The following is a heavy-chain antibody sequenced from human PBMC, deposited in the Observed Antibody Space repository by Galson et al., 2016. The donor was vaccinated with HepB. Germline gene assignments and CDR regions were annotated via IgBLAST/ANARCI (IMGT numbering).Heavy chain of an antibody. CDR3: VSDDSREANGLDI. D-gene: IGHD3-22*01. CDR2: ILNDGSQE. V-gene: IGHV3-33*01. Sequence: SLRLSCAPSGFTFSYYGMHWVRQAPGQGLEWLAVILNDGSQEYYADSVKGRFTISRDNSRDTLYLQMNSLRVEDTAVYYCVSDDSREANGLDIWGQGTMVVVSS. J-gene: IGHJ3*02. CDR1: GFTFSYYG.